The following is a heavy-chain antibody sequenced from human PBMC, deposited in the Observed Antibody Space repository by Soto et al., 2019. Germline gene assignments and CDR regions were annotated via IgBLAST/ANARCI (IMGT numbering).Heavy chain of an antibody. J-gene: IGHJ4*02. V-gene: IGHV3-64*01. D-gene: IGHD5-12*01. CDR3: ARRGYSGYEIDY. CDR2: ISSNGGST. Sequence: GGSLRLSCAASGFTFSSYGMNWVRQAPGKGLEYVSDISSNGGSTYYANSVKGRFTISRDNSKNTLYLEMGSLRAEDMAVYYCARRGYSGYEIDYWGQGTLVTVSS. CDR1: GFTFSSYG.